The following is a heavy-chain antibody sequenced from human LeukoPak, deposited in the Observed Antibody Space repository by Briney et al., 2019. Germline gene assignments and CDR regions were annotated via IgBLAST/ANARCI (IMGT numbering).Heavy chain of an antibody. J-gene: IGHJ6*03. CDR1: GGSISSYY. V-gene: IGHV4-59*01. CDR2: IYYSGST. D-gene: IGHD2-8*01. CDR3: AGCIQYYYYMDV. Sequence: SETLSLTCTVSGGSISSYYWSWIRQPPGKGLEWIGYIYYSGSTNYNPSLKSRVTISVDTSKNQFPLKLSSVTAADTAVYYCAGCIQYYYYMDVWGKGTTVTVSS.